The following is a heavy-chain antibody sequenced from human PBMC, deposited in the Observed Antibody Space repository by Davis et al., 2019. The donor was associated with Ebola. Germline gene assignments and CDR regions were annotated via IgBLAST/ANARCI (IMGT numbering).Heavy chain of an antibody. CDR1: GFTFSSYS. V-gene: IGHV3-21*04. J-gene: IGHJ4*02. CDR3: ARGIGGATHY. CDR2: ISSSSSYI. Sequence: GGSLRLSCAASGFTFSSYSMNWVRQAPGKGLEWVSSISSSSSYIYYADSVKGRFTISRDNAKNSLYLQMNSLRAADTAVYYCARGIGGATHYWGQGTLVTVSS. D-gene: IGHD1-26*01.